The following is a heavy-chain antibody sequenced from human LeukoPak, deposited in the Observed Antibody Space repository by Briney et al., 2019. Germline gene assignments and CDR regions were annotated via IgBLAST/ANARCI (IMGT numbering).Heavy chain of an antibody. J-gene: IGHJ4*02. CDR3: ARDYTIFGVVPEYYFDY. Sequence: ASVKVPCKASGYTFTGYYMHWVRQAPGQGLEWMGWINPNSGGTNYAQKFQGRVSMTRDTSISTAYMELSRLRSDDMAVYYCARDYTIFGVVPEYYFDYWGQGTLVTVSS. CDR1: GYTFTGYY. CDR2: INPNSGGT. V-gene: IGHV1-2*02. D-gene: IGHD3-3*01.